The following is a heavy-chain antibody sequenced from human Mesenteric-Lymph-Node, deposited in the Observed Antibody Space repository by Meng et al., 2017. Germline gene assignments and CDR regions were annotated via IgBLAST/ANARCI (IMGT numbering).Heavy chain of an antibody. D-gene: IGHD3-10*01. CDR1: GFTFLSYE. V-gene: IGHV3-23*01. CDR2: ISGSGGST. CDR3: TREGIVGPYGIDV. J-gene: IGHJ6*02. Sequence: GGSLRLSCAAPGFTFLSYEMNWVRQAPGKGLEWVSAISGSGGSTYYADSVKGRFTISRDNSKNSLYLQMNSLRAEDTAVYYCTREGIVGPYGIDVWGQGTTVTVSS.